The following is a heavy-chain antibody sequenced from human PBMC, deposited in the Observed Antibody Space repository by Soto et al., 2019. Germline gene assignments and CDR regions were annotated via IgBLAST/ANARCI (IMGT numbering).Heavy chain of an antibody. J-gene: IGHJ4*02. D-gene: IGHD2-8*02. V-gene: IGHV3-7*03. CDR3: VESGGAADY. Sequence: GGSLRLSCAASGFTFSSYWMGWVRQAPGKGLEWVANIQQDGSERHYGGSAKGRFTISRDNAKNSLYLQMNSLRAEDTAVYYCVESGGAADYWGQGTLVTVSS. CDR1: GFTFSSYW. CDR2: IQQDGSER.